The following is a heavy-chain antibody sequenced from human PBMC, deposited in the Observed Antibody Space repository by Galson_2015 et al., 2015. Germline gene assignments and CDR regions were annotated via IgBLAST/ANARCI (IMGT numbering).Heavy chain of an antibody. J-gene: IGHJ6*03. Sequence: SVKVSCKASGGTFSRYGINWIRQAPGQGLEWMGGIIPIFDTSNYAPRFQDRVTITADESTSTAYMELSSLRFEDTAVYFCARDRVTPHYYMAVWGKGTTVTVSS. V-gene: IGHV1-69*13. CDR3: ARDRVTPHYYMAV. D-gene: IGHD4-23*01. CDR2: IIPIFDTS. CDR1: GGTFSRYG.